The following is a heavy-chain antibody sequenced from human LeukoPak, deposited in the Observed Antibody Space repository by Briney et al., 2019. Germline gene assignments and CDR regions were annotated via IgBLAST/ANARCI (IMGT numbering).Heavy chain of an antibody. J-gene: IGHJ4*02. CDR1: GFSFSSYG. D-gene: IGHD6-6*01. CDR2: IGYDGSNK. V-gene: IGHV3-30*02. CDR3: AKEYSSSSFLGYFDY. Sequence: GGSLRLSCAASGFSFSSYGMHWVRQAPGKGPEWVAFIGYDGSNKYYADSVKGRFAISRDNSKNTLYLQMNSLRAEDTAVYYCAKEYSSSSFLGYFDYWGQGTLVTVSS.